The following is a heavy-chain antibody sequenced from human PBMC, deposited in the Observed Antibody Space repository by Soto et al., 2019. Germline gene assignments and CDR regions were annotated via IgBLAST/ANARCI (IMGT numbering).Heavy chain of an antibody. CDR3: ARNGRGVGARPLDY. V-gene: IGHV2-26*01. D-gene: IGHD1-26*01. CDR2: IFSNDEK. Sequence: QVTLKESGPVLVKPTETLTLTCTVSGFSLTNARMGVTWIRQPPGKALEWLAHIFSNDEKSYSTSLKSRLTISRDTSNSQVVLTMTNMDPVDTATYYCARNGRGVGARPLDYWGQGTLVTVSS. J-gene: IGHJ4*02. CDR1: GFSLTNARMG.